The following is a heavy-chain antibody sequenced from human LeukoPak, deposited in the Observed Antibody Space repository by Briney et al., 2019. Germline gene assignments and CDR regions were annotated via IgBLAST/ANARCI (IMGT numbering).Heavy chain of an antibody. Sequence: SETLSLTCAVYGGSFSAYYWSWIRQPPGKGLEWIGEINHSGSTTKYNPSRKSRVTISVDTSKNQFSLKLSSVTAADTAVYYCVRVFWGSTSKWIDYWGQGTLVTVSS. D-gene: IGHD3-16*01. CDR1: GGSFSAYY. CDR3: VRVFWGSTSKWIDY. CDR2: INHSGSTT. V-gene: IGHV4-34*01. J-gene: IGHJ4*02.